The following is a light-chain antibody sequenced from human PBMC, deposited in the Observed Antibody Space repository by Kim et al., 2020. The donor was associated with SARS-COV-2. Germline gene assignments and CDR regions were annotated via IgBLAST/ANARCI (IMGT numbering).Light chain of an antibody. Sequence: SLSPGERATLSCRASQSVGHSLAWFQQKPGQAPRLIIFETSNRATGIPARFSGSGSGTAFTLTISSLEPEDFAVYYCQQRYNWPLTFGGGTKLEIK. CDR2: ETS. V-gene: IGKV3-11*01. CDR1: QSVGHS. CDR3: QQRYNWPLT. J-gene: IGKJ4*01.